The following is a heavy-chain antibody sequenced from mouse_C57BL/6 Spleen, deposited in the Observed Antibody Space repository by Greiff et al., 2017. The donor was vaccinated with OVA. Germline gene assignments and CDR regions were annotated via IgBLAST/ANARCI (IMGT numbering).Heavy chain of an antibody. CDR3: SHDYSFAY. CDR2: IDPETGGT. D-gene: IGHD2-4*01. J-gene: IGHJ3*01. CDR1: GYTFTDYE. Sequence: VQLQQSGAELVRPGASVTLSCKASGYTFTDYEMHWVKQTPVHGLEWIGAIDPETGGTAYNQKFKGKAILTADKSSSTAYMELRSLTSEDSAVYYCSHDYSFAYWGQGTLVTVSA. V-gene: IGHV1-15*01.